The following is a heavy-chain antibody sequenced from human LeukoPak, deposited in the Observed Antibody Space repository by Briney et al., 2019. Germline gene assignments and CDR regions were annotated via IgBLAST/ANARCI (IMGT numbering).Heavy chain of an antibody. CDR1: GFPFSDPW. Sequence: PGGSLRLSCVASGFPFSDPWMSWVRHVSGKGLEWVAYIDGGGSREQSVDHVKGRFTISRDNDKKPLYLDMINLTVEATAVYYCAKEVTRVSRKGGDWTDPRGQGTRVTVSS. D-gene: IGHD2-21*02. CDR3: AKEVTRVSRKGGDWTDP. J-gene: IGHJ5*02. CDR2: IDGGGSRE. V-gene: IGHV3-7*01.